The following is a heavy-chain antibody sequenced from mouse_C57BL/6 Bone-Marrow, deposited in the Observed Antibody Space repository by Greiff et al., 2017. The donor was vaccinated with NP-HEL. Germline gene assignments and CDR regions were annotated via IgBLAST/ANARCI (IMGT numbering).Heavy chain of an antibody. V-gene: IGHV1-47*01. J-gene: IGHJ2*01. Sequence: VKLVESGAELVKPGASVKMSCKASGYTFTTYPIEWVKQNHGKSLEWIGNFHPYNDDTEYNEKFKNKATLTVEKSSSTVYLELSRLTSDDSSVYDCARGGNYWYYFDYGGQGTTLTVSS. CDR3: ARGGNYWYYFDY. D-gene: IGHD2-1*01. CDR1: GYTFTTYP. CDR2: FHPYNDDT.